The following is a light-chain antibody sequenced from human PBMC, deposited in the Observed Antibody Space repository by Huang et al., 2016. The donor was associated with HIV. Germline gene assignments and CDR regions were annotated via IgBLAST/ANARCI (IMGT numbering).Light chain of an antibody. Sequence: IQMTQSPTSLSASVGDRVSIACRASQSISTYLNWYQQKPGKAPKLLISSASALHSGVPSRFSGSGSGTDFTLTIRGLQIDDFATYYCQQSYSALSSFGPGTRL. CDR3: QQSYSALSS. CDR1: QSISTY. V-gene: IGKV1-39*01. J-gene: IGKJ5*01. CDR2: SAS.